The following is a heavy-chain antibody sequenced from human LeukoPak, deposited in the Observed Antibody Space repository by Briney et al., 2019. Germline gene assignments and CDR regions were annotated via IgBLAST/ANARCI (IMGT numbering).Heavy chain of an antibody. CDR3: ARERLTTLSPFDH. D-gene: IGHD4-11*01. Sequence: PSETLSLTCAVYGGSFSGYYWSWIRQPPGKGLEWIGEINHSGSTNYNPSLKSRVTISVDTSKNQFSLKLSSVTAADTAVYYCARERLTTLSPFDHWGQGTLVTVSS. V-gene: IGHV4-34*01. CDR2: INHSGST. J-gene: IGHJ4*02. CDR1: GGSFSGYY.